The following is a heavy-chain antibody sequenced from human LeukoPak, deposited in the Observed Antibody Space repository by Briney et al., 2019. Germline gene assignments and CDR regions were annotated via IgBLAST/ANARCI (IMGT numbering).Heavy chain of an antibody. D-gene: IGHD3-3*01. J-gene: IGHJ6*02. Sequence: SQTLSLTCTVSGGSISSGGYYWSWIRQHPGKGLEWIGYIYYSGSTYYNPSLKSRVTISVDTSKNQFSLKLSSVTAADTAVYYCARATILEWLLSSPHYYGMDVWGQGTTVTVSS. CDR2: IYYSGST. CDR3: ARATILEWLLSSPHYYGMDV. V-gene: IGHV4-31*03. CDR1: GGSISSGGYY.